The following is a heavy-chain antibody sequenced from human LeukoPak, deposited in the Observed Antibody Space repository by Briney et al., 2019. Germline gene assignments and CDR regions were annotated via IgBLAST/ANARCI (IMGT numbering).Heavy chain of an antibody. CDR2: ISSDGGST. CDR1: GFSFSTYV. CDR3: ARGRGVVTAINAFDL. Sequence: PGGSLRLSCAASGFSFSTYVMHWVRQAPGKGLEWVAVISSDGGSTYYADSVKGRFTISRDNSKNTLYLQMNSLRTEDTTVYYCARGRGVVTAINAFDLWGQGTMVTVSS. J-gene: IGHJ3*01. D-gene: IGHD2-21*02. V-gene: IGHV3-30-3*01.